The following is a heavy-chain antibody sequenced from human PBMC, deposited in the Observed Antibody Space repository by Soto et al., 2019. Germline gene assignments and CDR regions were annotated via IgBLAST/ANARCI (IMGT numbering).Heavy chain of an antibody. D-gene: IGHD3-3*01. CDR3: ARHHDFGWFAS. CDR1: GGSISSFY. CDR2: IYTSGST. J-gene: IGHJ5*01. V-gene: IGHV4-4*07. Sequence: PSVTLSLPCTVSGGSISSFYWSWIRQPAGKSLDLLGRIYTSGSTNYNPSLNSRVTMLVDTFKNQFSLKVISVTAAAPAVEYCARHHDFGWFASWGKGTLVP.